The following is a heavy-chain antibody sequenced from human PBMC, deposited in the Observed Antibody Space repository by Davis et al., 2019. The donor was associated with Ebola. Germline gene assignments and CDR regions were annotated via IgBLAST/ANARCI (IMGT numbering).Heavy chain of an antibody. Sequence: SQTLSLTCAISGNSVSSNSAAWNWIRQSPSRGLEWLGRTYYRSKWYNDYAVSVKSRITINPDTSKNQFSLQLDSVTPEDTAVYYCARSGTAVAGNGGFDYWGQGTLVTVSS. D-gene: IGHD6-19*01. CDR2: TYYRSKWYN. J-gene: IGHJ4*02. CDR3: ARSGTAVAGNGGFDY. CDR1: GNSVSSNSAA. V-gene: IGHV6-1*01.